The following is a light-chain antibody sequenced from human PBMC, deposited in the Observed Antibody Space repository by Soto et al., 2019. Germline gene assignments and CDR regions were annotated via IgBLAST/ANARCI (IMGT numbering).Light chain of an antibody. Sequence: QSLLTQPASVSGSPGQSITISCTGTSSDVGGYNYVSWYQQHPGKAPKLMIYEVSNRPSGVSNRFSGSKSGNTASLTISGLQAEDEADYYCSSYTSSSTQVFGGGTKVTVL. CDR1: SSDVGGYNY. CDR3: SSYTSSSTQV. V-gene: IGLV2-14*01. J-gene: IGLJ3*02. CDR2: EVS.